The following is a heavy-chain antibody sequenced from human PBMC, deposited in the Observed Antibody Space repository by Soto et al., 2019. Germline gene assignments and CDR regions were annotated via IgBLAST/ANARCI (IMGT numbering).Heavy chain of an antibody. Sequence: GSLMLSFAASGFTFSSYSMNLVRQAPGKGLEWISYITNGGTTIYYADSVKGRFTISRDNAKNSLYLHMNSLRDDDTDVYYCATTVVRFLEWTTDYWGQGTLVTVYS. CDR3: ATTVVRFLEWTTDY. D-gene: IGHD3-3*01. J-gene: IGHJ4*02. V-gene: IGHV3-48*02. CDR2: ITNGGTTI. CDR1: GFTFSSYS.